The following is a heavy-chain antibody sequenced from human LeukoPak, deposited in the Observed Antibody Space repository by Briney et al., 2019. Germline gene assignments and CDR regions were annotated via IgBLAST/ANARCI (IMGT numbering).Heavy chain of an antibody. CDR3: ARCRGAAGPDNWFDP. Sequence: SETLSLTCAVYGGSFSGYYWSWIRQPPGKGLEWIGEINHSGSTNYNPSLKSRVTISVDTSKNQFSLKLSSVTAADTAVYYCARCRGAAGPDNWFDPWGQGTLVTVSS. D-gene: IGHD6-13*01. J-gene: IGHJ5*02. CDR2: INHSGST. CDR1: GGSFSGYY. V-gene: IGHV4-34*01.